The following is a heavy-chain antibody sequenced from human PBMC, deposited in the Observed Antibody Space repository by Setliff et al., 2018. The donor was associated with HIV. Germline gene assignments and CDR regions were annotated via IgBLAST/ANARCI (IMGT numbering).Heavy chain of an antibody. Sequence: SETLSLTCTVSGGSINSGGYYWSWIRQHPGKGLEWIGNIYHSGGTHYNPSLRSRVTISVDTSKNHFSLKLSSVTAPDTAVSYCARVPFTTGFDYWGQGILVTVSS. V-gene: IGHV4-39*02. CDR1: GGSINSGGYY. D-gene: IGHD3-3*01. CDR3: ARVPFTTGFDY. J-gene: IGHJ4*02. CDR2: IYHSGGT.